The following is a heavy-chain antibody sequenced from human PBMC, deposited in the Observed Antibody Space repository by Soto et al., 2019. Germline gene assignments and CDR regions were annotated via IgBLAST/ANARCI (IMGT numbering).Heavy chain of an antibody. J-gene: IGHJ3*02. D-gene: IGHD6-19*01. Sequence: EVQLLESGGGLVQPGGSLRLSCAASGFTFSSYAMSWVRQAPGKGLKWVSAISGSGGSTYYADSVKGRFTISRDNSNNQLYLQMNSLRAEDTAVYFCAKGLRPGIAVQVDIWGQGTMVTVSS. CDR3: AKGLRPGIAVQVDI. CDR1: GFTFSSYA. CDR2: ISGSGGST. V-gene: IGHV3-23*01.